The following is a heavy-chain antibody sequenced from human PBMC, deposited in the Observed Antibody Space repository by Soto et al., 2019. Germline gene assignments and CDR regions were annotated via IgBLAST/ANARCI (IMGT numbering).Heavy chain of an antibody. CDR2: IYCSGST. D-gene: IGHD3-3*01. CDR1: GGSISSYY. J-gene: IGHJ6*02. V-gene: IGHV4-59*01. CDR3: ARGAGFWSGYSPPYYYYGMDV. Sequence: PSETLSLTCTVSGGSISSYYWSWIRQPPGKGLEWIGYIYCSGSTNYNPSLKSRVTISVDTSKNQFSLKLSSVTAADTAVYYCARGAGFWSGYSPPYYYYGMDVWGQGTTVTVSS.